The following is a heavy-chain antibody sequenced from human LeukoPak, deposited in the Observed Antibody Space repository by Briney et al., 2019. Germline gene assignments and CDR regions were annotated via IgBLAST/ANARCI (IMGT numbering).Heavy chain of an antibody. Sequence: SETLSLTCTVSGGSISSGGYSWSWIRQPPGKGLEWIGYIYHSGSTYYNPSLKSRVTISVDRSKNQFSLKLSSVTAADTAVYYCARAPYYYGSGRGGWFDPWGQGTLVTVSS. V-gene: IGHV4-30-2*01. J-gene: IGHJ5*02. D-gene: IGHD3-10*01. CDR2: IYHSGST. CDR3: ARAPYYYGSGRGGWFDP. CDR1: GGSISSGGYS.